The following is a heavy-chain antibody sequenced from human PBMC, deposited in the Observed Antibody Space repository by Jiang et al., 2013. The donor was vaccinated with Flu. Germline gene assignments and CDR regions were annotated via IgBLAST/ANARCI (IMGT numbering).Heavy chain of an antibody. CDR1: GYTLTELS. CDR2: FDPEDGET. CDR3: ATVLMRDYYDSSGYYWFDP. V-gene: IGHV1-24*01. J-gene: IGHJ5*02. D-gene: IGHD3-22*01. Sequence: PGASVKVSCKVSGYTLTELSMHWVRQAPGKGLEWMGGFDPEDGETIYAQKFQGRVTMTEDTSTDTAYMELSSLRSEDTAVYYCATVLMRDYYDSSGYYWFDPWGQGTLVTVSS.